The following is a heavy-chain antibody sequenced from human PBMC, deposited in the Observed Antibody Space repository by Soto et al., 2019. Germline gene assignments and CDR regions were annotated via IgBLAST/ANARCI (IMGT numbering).Heavy chain of an antibody. CDR2: ISYDGSNE. CDR3: AKDTYYHDSSGYYVLDY. Sequence: QVQLVEPGGGVVQPGRSLRLSCAASGSTFSSYGMHWVRQAPGKGLEWVTHISYDGSNEHYTDSVKGRFTISRDNSKNTLYLQMNSLRAEDTAVYYCAKDTYYHDSSGYYVLDYWGQGTLVTVSS. J-gene: IGHJ4*02. D-gene: IGHD3-22*01. CDR1: GSTFSSYG. V-gene: IGHV3-30*18.